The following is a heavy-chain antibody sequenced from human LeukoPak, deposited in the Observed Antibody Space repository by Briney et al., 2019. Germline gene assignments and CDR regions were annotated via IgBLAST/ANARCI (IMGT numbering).Heavy chain of an antibody. V-gene: IGHV4-4*07. CDR1: GGSIGWDY. Sequence: SETLSLTCTVSGGSIGWDYWSWIRQSAGKGLEWIGRIYKSGSTNYNPSFRSRVTMSVDASKNQFSLNVTSVTAADTAVYYCAREEYFQDSNGYSYYFHSWGQGSLVTVSS. J-gene: IGHJ4*02. CDR3: AREEYFQDSNGYSYYFHS. CDR2: IYKSGST. D-gene: IGHD3-22*01.